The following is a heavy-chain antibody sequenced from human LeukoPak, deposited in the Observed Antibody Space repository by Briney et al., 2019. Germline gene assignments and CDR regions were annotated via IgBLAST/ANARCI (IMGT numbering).Heavy chain of an antibody. CDR1: GGSISSGSYY. Sequence: SETLSLTCTASGGSISSGSYYWSWIRQPAGKGLEWIGRIYTSGSPDYNPSLKSRITISLDTSKNQFSLKLSSVTAADTAVYYCARLTIDPDYCALPGQAGDVFDYWGQGTLVTVSS. CDR2: IYTSGSP. V-gene: IGHV4-61*02. CDR3: ARLTIDPDYCALPGQAGDVFDY. J-gene: IGHJ4*02. D-gene: IGHD4-17*01.